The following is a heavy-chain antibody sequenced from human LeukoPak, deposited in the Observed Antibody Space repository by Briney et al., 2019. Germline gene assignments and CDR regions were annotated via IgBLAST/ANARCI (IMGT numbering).Heavy chain of an antibody. V-gene: IGHV5-51*01. Sequence: GESLKISFKGSGXSFTSYWIGWVRQMPGKGVEWKGIIYPGDSDTRYSPSFQGQVTISADKSISTAYLQWSSLKASDTAMYYCARIKYYDSSGYYPSYFDYWGQGILVTVSS. D-gene: IGHD3-22*01. CDR2: IYPGDSDT. J-gene: IGHJ4*02. CDR3: ARIKYYDSSGYYPSYFDY. CDR1: GXSFTSYW.